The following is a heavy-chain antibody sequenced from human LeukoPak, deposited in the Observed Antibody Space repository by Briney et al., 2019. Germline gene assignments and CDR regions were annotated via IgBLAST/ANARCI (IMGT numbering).Heavy chain of an antibody. V-gene: IGHV3-33*01. Sequence: GGSLRLSCAASGFTFSSYGMHWVRQAPGKGLEWVAVIWYDGSNKYYADSVKGRFTISRDNSKNTLYLQMNSLRAEDTAVYYCAGGDQFAPEALFDYWGQGTLVTVSS. J-gene: IGHJ4*02. CDR2: IWYDGSNK. CDR1: GFTFSSYG. D-gene: IGHD3-16*01. CDR3: AGGDQFAPEALFDY.